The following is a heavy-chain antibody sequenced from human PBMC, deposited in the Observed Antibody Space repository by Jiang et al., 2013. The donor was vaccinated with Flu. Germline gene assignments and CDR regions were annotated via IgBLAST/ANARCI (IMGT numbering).Heavy chain of an antibody. CDR3: ARGDRPTVTFDY. D-gene: IGHD4-17*01. V-gene: IGHV4-38-2*01. J-gene: IGHJ4*02. CDR1: GYSISSGYY. Sequence: GLVKPSETLSLTCAASGYSISSGYYWGWIRQPPGKGLEWIGSIYHSGSTYYNPSLKSRVTISVDTSKNQFSLKLSSVTAADTAVYYCARGDRPTVTFDYWGQGTLVTVSS. CDR2: IYHSGST.